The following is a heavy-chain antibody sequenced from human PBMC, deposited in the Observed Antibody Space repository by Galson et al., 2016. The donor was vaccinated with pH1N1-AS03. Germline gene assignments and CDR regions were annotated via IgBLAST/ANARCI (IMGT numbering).Heavy chain of an antibody. CDR2: IYTSGST. J-gene: IGHJ4*02. Sequence: TLSLTCTVSGASISSGSYYWSWIRQPAGKGLECIGRIYTSGSTYYNPSLKSRVTISMDTSKNQFSLKLTSVTAADTAFYYCATTWGSGYTVDYWGQGILVTVSS. D-gene: IGHD3-22*01. CDR3: ATTWGSGYTVDY. CDR1: GASISSGSYY. V-gene: IGHV4-61*02.